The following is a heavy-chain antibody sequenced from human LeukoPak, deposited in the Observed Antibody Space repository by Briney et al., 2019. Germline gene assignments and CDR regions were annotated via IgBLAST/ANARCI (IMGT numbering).Heavy chain of an antibody. D-gene: IGHD3-3*01. Sequence: SVKVSCKAPGDTFSAYSFNWVRQAPGHGLEWMGGIIPMYGTPDYAQKFQGRVTITTDDSTSTVYMDLSRLTSEDSAIYYCARDEAYRVVIIYAFVLWGQGTVVTVTS. CDR1: GDTFSAYS. CDR2: IIPMYGTP. V-gene: IGHV1-69*05. CDR3: ARDEAYRVVIIYAFVL. J-gene: IGHJ3*01.